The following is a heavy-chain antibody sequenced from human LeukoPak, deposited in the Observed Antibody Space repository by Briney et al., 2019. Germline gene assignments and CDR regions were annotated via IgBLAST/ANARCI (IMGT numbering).Heavy chain of an antibody. CDR1: GGSISSYY. CDR3: ARDRGYSYTDY. J-gene: IGHJ4*02. D-gene: IGHD5-18*01. Sequence: PSETLSLTCTVSGGSISSYYWSWLRQPPGKGLEWIGYIYYSGSTNYNPSLKSRVTISVDTSKNQFSLKLSSVTTADTAVYYCARDRGYSYTDYWGQGTLVTVSS. CDR2: IYYSGST. V-gene: IGHV4-59*01.